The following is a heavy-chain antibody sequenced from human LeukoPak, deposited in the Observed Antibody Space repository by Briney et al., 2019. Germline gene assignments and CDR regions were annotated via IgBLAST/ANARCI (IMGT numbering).Heavy chain of an antibody. Sequence: PSETLSLTCTVSGGSISTSNYYWGWIRQPPGKGLEWIGNIFYSGSTYYSPSLKSRVTISLDTSRNQFSLKLTSVTAADTAVYYCARGRRYMVVAATRGQGPTNWFDPWGQGTLVTVSS. V-gene: IGHV4-39*07. CDR2: IFYSGST. D-gene: IGHD2-15*01. CDR1: GGSISTSNYY. CDR3: ARGRRYMVVAATRGQGPTNWFDP. J-gene: IGHJ5*02.